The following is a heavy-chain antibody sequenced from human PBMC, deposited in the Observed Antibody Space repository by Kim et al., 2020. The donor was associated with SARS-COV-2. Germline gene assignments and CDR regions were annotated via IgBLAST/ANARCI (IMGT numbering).Heavy chain of an antibody. CDR2: ISSNGGRT. V-gene: IGHV3-64*01. J-gene: IGHJ6*02. D-gene: IGHD2-15*01. CDR1: GFTFSSYA. Sequence: GGSLRLSCAASGFTFSSYAMHWVRQAPGKGLEYVSAISSNGGRTYYANSVKGRFTISRDNSKNTLYLQMGSLRAEDMAMYYCAREMGYCSGGSCYSGYYYYGMDVWGQGTTVTVSS. CDR3: AREMGYCSGGSCYSGYYYYGMDV.